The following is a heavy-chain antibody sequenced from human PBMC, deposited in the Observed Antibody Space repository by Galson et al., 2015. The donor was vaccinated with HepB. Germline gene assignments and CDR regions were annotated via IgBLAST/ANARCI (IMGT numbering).Heavy chain of an antibody. V-gene: IGHV3-74*01. CDR3: ARRLSGWANRADFDY. CDR1: GFTFSSYW. D-gene: IGHD6-19*01. CDR2: INSDGSST. J-gene: IGHJ4*02. Sequence: SLRLSCAASGFTFSSYWMHWVRQAPGKGLVWVSRINSDGSSTSYADSVKGRFTISRDNAKNTLYLQMNSLRAGDTAVYYCARRLSGWANRADFDYWGQGTLVTVSS.